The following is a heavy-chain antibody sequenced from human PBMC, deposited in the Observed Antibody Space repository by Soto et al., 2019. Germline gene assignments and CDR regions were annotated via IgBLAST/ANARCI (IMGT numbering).Heavy chain of an antibody. CDR1: GGSISSYY. J-gene: IGHJ6*02. CDR3: ARYSYGYPGDDYYYGMDV. D-gene: IGHD5-18*01. CDR2: IYYSGST. V-gene: IGHV4-59*01. Sequence: SETLSLTCTVSGGSISSYYWSWIRQPPGKGLEWIGYIYYSGSTNYNPSLKSRVTISVDTSKNQFSLKLSSVTAADTAVYYCARYSYGYPGDDYYYGMDVWGQGTTVTVSS.